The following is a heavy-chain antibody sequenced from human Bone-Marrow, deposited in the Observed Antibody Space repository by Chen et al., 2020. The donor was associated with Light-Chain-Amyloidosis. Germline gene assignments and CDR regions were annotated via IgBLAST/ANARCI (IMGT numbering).Heavy chain of an antibody. V-gene: IGHV1-18*01. D-gene: IGHD3-10*01. Sequence: QVQLVQSGAEVKKPGASVKVSCKASGYTFTSYGISWVRQAPGQGLEGMGWISAYNVNTNHAQKLQGRVTMPTDTSTSTAYMELRSLRSDDTAVYYCARAKLIRTYNWFDPWGQGTLVTVSS. J-gene: IGHJ5*02. CDR3: ARAKLIRTYNWFDP. CDR2: ISAYNVNT. CDR1: GYTFTSYG.